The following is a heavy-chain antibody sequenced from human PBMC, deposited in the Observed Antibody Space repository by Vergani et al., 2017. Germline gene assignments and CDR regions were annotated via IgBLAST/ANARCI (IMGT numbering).Heavy chain of an antibody. CDR1: GGSFSGYY. Sequence: QVQLQQWGAGLLKPSETLSLTCAVYGGSFSGYYWSWIRQPPGKGLEWIGYIYYSGSTNYNPSLKSRVTISVDTSKKQFSLKLSSVTAADTAVYYCARDNTRCSGYHYYYYGMDVWGQGTTVTVSS. CDR3: ARDNTRCSGYHYYYYGMDV. D-gene: IGHD2-15*01. J-gene: IGHJ6*02. V-gene: IGHV4-34*11. CDR2: IYYSGST.